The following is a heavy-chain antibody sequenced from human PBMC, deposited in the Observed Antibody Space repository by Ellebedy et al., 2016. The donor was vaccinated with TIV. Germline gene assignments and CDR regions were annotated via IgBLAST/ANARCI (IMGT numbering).Heavy chain of an antibody. V-gene: IGHV1-2*02. D-gene: IGHD1-26*01. J-gene: IGHJ6*02. CDR1: GFPFTSYG. CDR3: ARVFNRGSYAMDV. CDR2: INPSNGGT. Sequence: AASVKVSCKASGFPFTSYGITWVRQAPGQGLEWMGWINPSNGGTNHTQKFQDRVTMTSDTSISTAYMDLSSLRSDDTAVYFCARVFNRGSYAMDVWGQGTTVTVSS.